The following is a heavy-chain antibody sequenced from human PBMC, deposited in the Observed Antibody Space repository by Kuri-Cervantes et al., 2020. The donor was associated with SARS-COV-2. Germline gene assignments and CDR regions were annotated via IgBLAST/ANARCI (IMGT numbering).Heavy chain of an antibody. CDR1: GFTFSSYA. CDR3: AKYSSSSEWYYYYMDV. J-gene: IGHJ6*03. V-gene: IGHV3-23*01. Sequence: GESLKISCAASGFTFSSYAMSWVRQAPGKGLEWVSAISGSGGSTYYADSVKGRFTISRDNSKNTLYLQMNSLRAEDTAVYYCAKYSSSSEWYYYYMDVWGKGTTVTVSS. D-gene: IGHD6-6*01. CDR2: ISGSGGST.